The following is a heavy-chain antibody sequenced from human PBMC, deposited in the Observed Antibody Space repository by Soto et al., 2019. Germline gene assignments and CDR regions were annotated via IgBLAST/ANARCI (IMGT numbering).Heavy chain of an antibody. CDR1: GFTFDDYA. D-gene: IGHD2-15*01. CDR3: VKGRGGIYGTYYFDC. V-gene: IGHV3-9*01. Sequence: EVQLVESGGGLVQPGRSLRLSCAASGFTFDDYAMHWVRQAPGKGLEWVSGISWNSANIGYAESVKGRFTISRDNAKKYLYLQRSSLRAEDTALYYCVKGRGGIYGTYYFDCWGQGTLVTVSS. J-gene: IGHJ4*02. CDR2: ISWNSANI.